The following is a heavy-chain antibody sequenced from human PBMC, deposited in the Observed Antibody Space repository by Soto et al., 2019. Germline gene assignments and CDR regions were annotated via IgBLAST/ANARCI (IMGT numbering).Heavy chain of an antibody. D-gene: IGHD1-7*01. V-gene: IGHV4-31*02. CDR1: GGSISSGGYY. CDR2: IYYSGST. CDR3: ARVPITGTSLYYYGMDV. Sequence: SETLSLNCTVSGGSISSGGYYFICIREHPWKGLEWIGYIYYSGSTYYNPSLKSRVTISVDTSKDQFSLKLSSVTAADTAVYYCARVPITGTSLYYYGMDVWGQGTTVTVSS. J-gene: IGHJ6*02.